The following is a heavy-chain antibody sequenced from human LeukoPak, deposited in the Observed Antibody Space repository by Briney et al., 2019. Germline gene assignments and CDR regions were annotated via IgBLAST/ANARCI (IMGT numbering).Heavy chain of an antibody. Sequence: ASVKVSCKASGYTFTGYYMHWVRQAPGQGLEWTGWINPNSGGTNYAQKFQGRVTMTRDTSISTAYMELSRLRSDDTAVYYCARERAAYCSGGSCYSVYYYYGMDVWGQGTTVTVSS. CDR1: GYTFTGYY. CDR2: INPNSGGT. D-gene: IGHD2-15*01. V-gene: IGHV1-2*02. J-gene: IGHJ6*02. CDR3: ARERAAYCSGGSCYSVYYYYGMDV.